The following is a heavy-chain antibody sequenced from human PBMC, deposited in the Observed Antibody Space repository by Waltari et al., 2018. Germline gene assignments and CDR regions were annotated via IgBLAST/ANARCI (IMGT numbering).Heavy chain of an antibody. Sequence: EVQLLESGGGLVQPGGSLRLSCAASGFTFSSYAMSWVRHAQGKGLEWVSAISGSGGSTYYADSVKGRFTISRDNSKNTLYLQMNSLRAEDTAVYYCARFNYYDSSGYQATRERFIDYWGQGTLVTVSS. V-gene: IGHV3-23*01. CDR1: GFTFSSYA. D-gene: IGHD3-22*01. CDR3: ARFNYYDSSGYQATRERFIDY. J-gene: IGHJ4*02. CDR2: ISGSGGST.